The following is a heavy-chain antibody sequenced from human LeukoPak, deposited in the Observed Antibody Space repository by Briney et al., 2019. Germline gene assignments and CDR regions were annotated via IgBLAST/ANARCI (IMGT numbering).Heavy chain of an antibody. CDR3: ASRGAAAGMGYYGMDV. D-gene: IGHD6-13*01. CDR1: GCTFRSYA. Sequence: SVRVSCKPSGCTFRSYAFCRVRQAPGQGLEWMGGIIPIFGTANYAQKFQGRVTITADESTSTAYMELSSLRSEDTAVYYCASRGAAAGMGYYGMDVWGQGTTVSVSS. V-gene: IGHV1-69*13. J-gene: IGHJ6*02. CDR2: IIPIFGTA.